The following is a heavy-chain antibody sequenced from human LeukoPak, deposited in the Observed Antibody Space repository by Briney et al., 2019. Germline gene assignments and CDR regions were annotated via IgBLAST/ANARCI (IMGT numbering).Heavy chain of an antibody. D-gene: IGHD6-13*01. CDR2: ISSSSSYI. Sequence: GGSLRLSCAASGFTFSSYSMNWVRQAPGKGLEWVSSISSSSSYIYYADSVKGRFTISRDNAKNSLYLQMNSLRAEDTAVYYCARREYSGSWPDDYWGQGTLVTVSS. CDR1: GFTFSSYS. CDR3: ARREYSGSWPDDY. V-gene: IGHV3-21*01. J-gene: IGHJ4*02.